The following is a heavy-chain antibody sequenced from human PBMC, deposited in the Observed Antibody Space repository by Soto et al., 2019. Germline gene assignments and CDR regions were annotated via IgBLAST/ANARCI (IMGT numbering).Heavy chain of an antibody. J-gene: IGHJ5*02. V-gene: IGHV4-34*01. CDR3: ARGDLYDFCSGYLVGWCDP. CDR1: GGSFSGYY. Sequence: QVQLQQWGAGLLKPSETLSLTCAVYGGSFSGYYWSWIRQPPGKGLEWIGEINHSGSTNYNPSLKSRVTISVDTSRNQFSLKLSSVAAADTAVYYCARGDLYDFCSGYLVGWCDPWGQGTLVTVSS. CDR2: INHSGST. D-gene: IGHD3-3*01.